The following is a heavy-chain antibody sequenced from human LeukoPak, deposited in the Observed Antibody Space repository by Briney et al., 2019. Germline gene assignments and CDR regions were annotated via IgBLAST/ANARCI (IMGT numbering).Heavy chain of an antibody. Sequence: ASVKVSCKASGYTFTGYYMHWVRQAPGQGLEWMGWINPNSGGTNYAQKFQGRVTMTRDTSISTAYMELSRLRSDGTAVYYCARGVGYYYDTNWFDPWGQGTLVTVSS. CDR2: INPNSGGT. CDR1: GYTFTGYY. D-gene: IGHD3-22*01. J-gene: IGHJ5*02. CDR3: ARGVGYYYDTNWFDP. V-gene: IGHV1-2*02.